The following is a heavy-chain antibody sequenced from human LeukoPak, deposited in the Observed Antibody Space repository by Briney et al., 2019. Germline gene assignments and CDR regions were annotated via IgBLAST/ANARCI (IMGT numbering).Heavy chain of an antibody. CDR3: AREGSGGGDYFDY. Sequence: PGGSLRLSCAASGFTFDDYAMHWVRQAPGKGLEWVSGISWNSGSIGYADSVKGRFTISRDNAKNSLYLQMNSLRAEDTAVYYCAREGSGGGDYFDYWGQGTLVTVSS. CDR2: ISWNSGSI. CDR1: GFTFDDYA. V-gene: IGHV3-9*01. D-gene: IGHD3-16*01. J-gene: IGHJ4*02.